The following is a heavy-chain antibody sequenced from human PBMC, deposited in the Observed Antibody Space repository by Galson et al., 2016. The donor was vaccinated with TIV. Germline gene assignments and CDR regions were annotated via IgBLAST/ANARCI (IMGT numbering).Heavy chain of an antibody. CDR1: GDSVSSNSAA. J-gene: IGHJ4*02. CDR2: TFYRSKWYN. Sequence: CAISGDSVSSNSAAWNRLRQSPSRGLEWLGRTFYRSKWYNDYAPSVKSRITINPDTSKNQFSLQLNSVTPEDTAVYYCARATPSVFGIIMTLDYWGQGILVTVSS. CDR3: ARATPSVFGIIMTLDY. V-gene: IGHV6-1*01. D-gene: IGHD3-16*01.